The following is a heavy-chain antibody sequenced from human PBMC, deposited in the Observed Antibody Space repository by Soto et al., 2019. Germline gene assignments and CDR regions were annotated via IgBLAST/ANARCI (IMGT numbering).Heavy chain of an antibody. CDR2: INAGNGQT. D-gene: IGHD2-2*01. V-gene: IGHV1-3*01. Sequence: QVQLVQSGAEVKKPGASVKVSCKASGYTFTSYAMHWVRQAPGQRLEWMGWINAGNGQTKHSQKFQGRVTITRDTSACTAYMELSSLRAEDTAVYYCARERVVPLSVGYCSSTSCYLTSGGYGMAVWGQGTTVTVSS. J-gene: IGHJ6*02. CDR1: GYTFTSYA. CDR3: ARERVVPLSVGYCSSTSCYLTSGGYGMAV.